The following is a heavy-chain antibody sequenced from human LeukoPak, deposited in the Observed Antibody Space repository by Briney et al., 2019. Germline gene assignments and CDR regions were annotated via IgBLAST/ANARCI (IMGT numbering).Heavy chain of an antibody. CDR2: IIPIFGTA. CDR1: GGTFSSYA. J-gene: IGHJ4*02. Sequence: SVKVSCKASGGTFSSYAISWVRQAPGQGLEWMGGIIPIFGTANYAQKFQGRVTITADESTSTAYVELSSLRSEDTAVYYCARDRVVVPAATGQGIFDYWGQGTLVTVSS. D-gene: IGHD2-2*01. CDR3: ARDRVVVPAATGQGIFDY. V-gene: IGHV1-69*13.